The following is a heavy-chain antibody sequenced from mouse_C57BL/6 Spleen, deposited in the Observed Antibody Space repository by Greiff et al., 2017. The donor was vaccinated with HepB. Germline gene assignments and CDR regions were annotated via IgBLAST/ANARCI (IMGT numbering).Heavy chain of an antibody. V-gene: IGHV1-55*01. D-gene: IGHD2-1*01. CDR3: ARSKLRYFDV. Sequence: VQLQQSGAELVKPGASVKMSCKASGYTFTSYWITWVKQRPGQGLEWIGDIYPGSGSTNYNEKFKSKATLTVDTSSSTAYMQLSSLTSEDSAVYYCARSKLRYFDVWGTGTTVTVSS. CDR1: GYTFTSYW. J-gene: IGHJ1*03. CDR2: IYPGSGST.